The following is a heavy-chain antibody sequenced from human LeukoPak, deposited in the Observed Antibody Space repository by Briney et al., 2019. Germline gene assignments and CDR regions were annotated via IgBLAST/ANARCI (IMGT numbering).Heavy chain of an antibody. CDR3: ARGFEGSGSLKYSHLGFDP. V-gene: IGHV4-34*01. Sequence: SETLSLTCAVYGGSFSGYYWSWIRQPPGKGLEWIGEINHSGSTNYNPSLKSRVTISVDTSKNQFSLKLSSVTAADMAVYYCARGFEGSGSLKYSHLGFDPWGQGTLVTVSS. D-gene: IGHD3-10*01. CDR1: GGSFSGYY. CDR2: INHSGST. J-gene: IGHJ5*02.